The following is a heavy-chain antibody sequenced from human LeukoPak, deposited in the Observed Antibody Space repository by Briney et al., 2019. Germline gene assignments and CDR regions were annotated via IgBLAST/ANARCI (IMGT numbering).Heavy chain of an antibody. CDR2: ISPYNGNT. J-gene: IGHJ4*02. CDR1: GYDFTSVG. V-gene: IGHV1-18*01. Sequence: VASVKVSYKASGYDFTSVGITWVRRAPGQGLEWMGWISPYNGNTRYAQKFQGRVAMTTDTSTTTAYMELRGLRFNDTAVYYCARAGPGSGWYFDYWGQGTLVTVSS. D-gene: IGHD6-19*01. CDR3: ARAGPGSGWYFDY.